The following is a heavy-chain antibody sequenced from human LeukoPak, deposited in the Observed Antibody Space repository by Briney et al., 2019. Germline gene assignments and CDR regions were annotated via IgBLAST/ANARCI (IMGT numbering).Heavy chain of an antibody. CDR1: GGSVSSGSYY. CDR2: INYSGST. Sequence: SETLSLTCTVSGGSVSSGSYYWSWIRQHPGKGLEWIGYINYSGSTYYNPSLKSRITISVDTSKNQFSLRLSSVTAADTAVYFCARESSIMTEPYFDYWGQGTLVTVSS. V-gene: IGHV4-31*03. J-gene: IGHJ4*02. D-gene: IGHD3-16*01. CDR3: ARESSIMTEPYFDY.